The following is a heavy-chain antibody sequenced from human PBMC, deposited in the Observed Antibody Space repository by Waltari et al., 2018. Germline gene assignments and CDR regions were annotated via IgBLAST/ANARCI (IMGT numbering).Heavy chain of an antibody. V-gene: IGHV3-7*01. CDR2: IKQDGSDI. D-gene: IGHD3-10*01. Sequence: EVQLVESGGGLVQPGGSLRLSCLVSGFTFSDYWMSWDRQAPGKGLEWVANIKQDGSDIYYADSVKGRFTISRDNAKNSLYLQMNSLRAEDTAVYYCARDVGNVGGNYWGQGTLVTVSS. CDR3: ARDVGNVGGNY. CDR1: GFTFSDYW. J-gene: IGHJ4*02.